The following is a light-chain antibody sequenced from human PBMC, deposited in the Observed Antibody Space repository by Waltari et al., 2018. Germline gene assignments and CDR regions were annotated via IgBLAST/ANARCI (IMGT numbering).Light chain of an antibody. J-gene: IGKJ2*03. V-gene: IGKV2-30*02. Sequence: DVVMTQSPLSLPITPGQPASISCRSSQSLVHSNGNTYLSWYQQKPGQPPRRLIYEVSNQDSGVPDRLSGSGAGTDFTLKISRVEAEDVGVYYCGQGTHLPYSFGQGTKVEIK. CDR1: QSLVHSNGNTY. CDR3: GQGTHLPYS. CDR2: EVS.